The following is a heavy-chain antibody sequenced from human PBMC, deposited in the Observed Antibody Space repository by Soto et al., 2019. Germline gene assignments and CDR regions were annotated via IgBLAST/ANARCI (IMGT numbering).Heavy chain of an antibody. CDR2: ISYDGSNK. J-gene: IGHJ6*02. CDR3: AREGFGELFPLYGMDV. D-gene: IGHD3-10*01. V-gene: IGHV3-30-3*01. Sequence: GWSLTLSSASSVFTFISYAMHWVRQTPGKGLEWVAVISYDGSNKYYADSVKVRFTISRDNSKNTLYLQMNSLRAEDTAVYYCAREGFGELFPLYGMDVWGQGTTVTVSS. CDR1: VFTFISYA.